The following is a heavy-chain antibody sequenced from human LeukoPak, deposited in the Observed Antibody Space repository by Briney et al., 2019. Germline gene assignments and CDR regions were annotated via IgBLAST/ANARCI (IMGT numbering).Heavy chain of an antibody. CDR3: ARDLVDTVMSHLVLFDC. CDR2: IYISGST. Sequence: SETLSLTCTVSGGSIRSGSYYWSWIRQSAGKGLEWIGRIYISGSTKYNPSLKSRVTISVDTSKNQFSLKLSSVTAADTAVYYCARDLVDTVMSHLVLFDCWGQGTLVTVSS. V-gene: IGHV4-61*02. D-gene: IGHD5-18*01. J-gene: IGHJ4*02. CDR1: GGSIRSGSYY.